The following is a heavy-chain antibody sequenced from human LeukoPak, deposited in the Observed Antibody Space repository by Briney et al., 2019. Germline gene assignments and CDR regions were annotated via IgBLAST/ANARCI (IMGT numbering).Heavy chain of an antibody. Sequence: GGSLRLSCAASGFTFSSYGMHWVRQAPGKGLEWVAVIRYDESTIYYADSVKGRFTISRDNSKNTLYLQMNSLRAEDTAVYYCARPYSRESGYEFVFEYWGQGTLVSVST. CDR3: ARPYSRESGYEFVFEY. CDR1: GFTFSSYG. V-gene: IGHV3-33*01. J-gene: IGHJ4*02. CDR2: IRYDESTI. D-gene: IGHD5-12*01.